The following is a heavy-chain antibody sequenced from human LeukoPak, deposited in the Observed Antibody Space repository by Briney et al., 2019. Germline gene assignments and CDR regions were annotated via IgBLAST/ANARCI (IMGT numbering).Heavy chain of an antibody. J-gene: IGHJ5*02. V-gene: IGHV4-61*02. Sequence: SETLSLTCTVSGDSISSGDYYWSWIRQPAGKGLEWIGRISSSGSTNYNPSLKSRVTISVDTSKNQFSLKLSSVTAADTAVYFCARGRWGFDPWGQGTLVTVSS. CDR2: ISSSGST. D-gene: IGHD1-26*01. CDR3: ARGRWGFDP. CDR1: GDSISSGDYY.